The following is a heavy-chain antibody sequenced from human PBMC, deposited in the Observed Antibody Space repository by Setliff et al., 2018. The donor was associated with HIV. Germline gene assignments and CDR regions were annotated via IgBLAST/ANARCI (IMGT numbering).Heavy chain of an antibody. V-gene: IGHV3-7*01. CDR2: LNQDGTEK. Sequence: GGSLRLSCTASGFMFSNYWISWVRQAPGKGLEWVANLNQDGTEKDYLESVKGRFTISRDNAKNLLYLQMNSLRADDTAVDYCARDSGTVVGATGPGYWGQGTLVTVSS. CDR3: ARDSGTVVGATGPGY. D-gene: IGHD1-26*01. J-gene: IGHJ4*02. CDR1: GFMFSNYW.